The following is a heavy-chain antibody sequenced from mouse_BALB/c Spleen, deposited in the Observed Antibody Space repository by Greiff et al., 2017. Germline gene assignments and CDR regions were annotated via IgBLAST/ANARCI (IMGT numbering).Heavy chain of an antibody. Sequence: QVQLQQSGPGLVAPSQSLSITCTVSGFSLTGYGVNWVRQPPGKGLEWLGMIWGDGSTDYNSALKSRLSISKDNSKSQVFLKMNSLQTDDTARYYCARDRYGNHWYFDVWGAGTTVTVSS. CDR3: ARDRYGNHWYFDV. D-gene: IGHD2-10*02. V-gene: IGHV2-6-7*01. CDR1: GFSLTGYG. CDR2: IWGDGST. J-gene: IGHJ1*01.